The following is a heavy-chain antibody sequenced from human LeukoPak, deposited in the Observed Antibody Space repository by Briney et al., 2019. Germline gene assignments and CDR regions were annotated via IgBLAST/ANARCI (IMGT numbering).Heavy chain of an antibody. V-gene: IGHV3-21*01. CDR3: ARPSNSSSWFAFDY. Sequence: PGGSLRLSCAASGFTFSSYSMNWVRQAPGKGLEWVSSISSSSSYIYYADSVKGRFTISRDNAKNSLYLQMNSLRAEDTAVYYCARPSNSSSWFAFDYWGQGTLVTVSS. CDR1: GFTFSSYS. D-gene: IGHD6-13*01. J-gene: IGHJ4*02. CDR2: ISSSSSYI.